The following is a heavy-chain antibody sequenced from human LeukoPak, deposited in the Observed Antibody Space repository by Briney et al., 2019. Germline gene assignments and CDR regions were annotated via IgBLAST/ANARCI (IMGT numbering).Heavy chain of an antibody. V-gene: IGHV3-66*01. CDR1: GFTVSNNY. CDR3: AKRGDSGYESFDP. D-gene: IGHD5-12*01. J-gene: IGHJ5*02. CDR2: MYSGGYT. Sequence: PGGSLRLSCAVSGFTVSNNYMSWVRQAPGKGLEWVSVMYSGGYTVYADSVKGRLTISRDNSRNTLYLQMNSLRAEDTAVYYCAKRGDSGYESFDPWGQGTLVTVSS.